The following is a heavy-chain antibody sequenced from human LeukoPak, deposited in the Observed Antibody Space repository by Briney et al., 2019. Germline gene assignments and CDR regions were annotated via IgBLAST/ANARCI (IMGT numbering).Heavy chain of an antibody. CDR1: GGSISSYY. CDR3: ARGLLGDFWSGYYDRFDP. CDR2: IYYSGST. J-gene: IGHJ5*02. V-gene: IGHV4-59*01. Sequence: SETLSLTCTVSGGSISSYYWSWIRQPPGKGLEWIGYIYYSGSTNYNPSLKSRVTISVDTSKNQFSLKLSSVTAADTAVYYCARGLLGDFWSGYYDRFDPWGQGTLVTVSS. D-gene: IGHD3-3*01.